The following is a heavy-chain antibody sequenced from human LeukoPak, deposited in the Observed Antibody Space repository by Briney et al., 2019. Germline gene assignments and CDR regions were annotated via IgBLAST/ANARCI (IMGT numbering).Heavy chain of an antibody. D-gene: IGHD3-10*02. V-gene: IGHV3-11*04. Sequence: GGSLRLSCAASRFTFSGYYMTWIRQAPGKGLECVSYITYSGTAIYYADSVKGRFTISRDNAKNSLYLQMNSLRAEDTAVYYCAELGITMIGGVWGKGTTVTISS. CDR1: RFTFSGYY. CDR3: AELGITMIGGV. CDR2: ITYSGTAI. J-gene: IGHJ6*04.